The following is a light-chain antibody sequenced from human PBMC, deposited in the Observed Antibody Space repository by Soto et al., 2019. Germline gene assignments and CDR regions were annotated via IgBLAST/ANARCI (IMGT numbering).Light chain of an antibody. CDR1: SSDVGGYKY. J-gene: IGLJ1*01. V-gene: IGLV2-14*01. Sequence: QSALTQPASVSGSPGQSVTISCTGTSSDVGGYKYVSWYQQHPGKAPKLMIYEVTNRPSGVSDRFSGSKSGNTASLTVSGLQAEDEADYYCGSFSSSSTLYVFGNGTKVTVL. CDR2: EVT. CDR3: GSFSSSSTLYV.